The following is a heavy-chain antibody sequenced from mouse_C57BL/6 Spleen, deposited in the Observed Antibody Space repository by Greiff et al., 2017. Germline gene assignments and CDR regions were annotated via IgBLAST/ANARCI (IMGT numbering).Heavy chain of an antibody. CDR2: IYPSDSET. D-gene: IGHD1-1*01. CDR1: GYTFTSYW. V-gene: IGHV1-61*01. CDR3: ARSGYYGSSYGGY. J-gene: IGHJ2*01. Sequence: QVQLQQPGAELVRPGSSVKLSCKASGYTFTSYWMDWVKQRPGQGLEWIGNIYPSDSETHYNQKFKDKATLPVDKSSSTAYMQLSSLTSEDSAVYYCARSGYYGSSYGGYWGQGTTLTGST.